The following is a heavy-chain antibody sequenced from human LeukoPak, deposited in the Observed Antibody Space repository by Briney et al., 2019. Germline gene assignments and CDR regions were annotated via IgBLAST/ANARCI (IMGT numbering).Heavy chain of an antibody. V-gene: IGHV4-39*01. CDR3: ARLLASIAVVVVAAREVDY. CDR2: IYYSGST. D-gene: IGHD2-15*01. Sequence: SETLSLTCTVSGGSISSSSYYWGWIRQPPGTGLEWIGSIYYSGSTYYNPSLKSRVTISVDTSKNQFSLKLSSVTAADTAVYYCARLLASIAVVVVAAREVDYWGQGTLVTVSS. J-gene: IGHJ4*02. CDR1: GGSISSSSYY.